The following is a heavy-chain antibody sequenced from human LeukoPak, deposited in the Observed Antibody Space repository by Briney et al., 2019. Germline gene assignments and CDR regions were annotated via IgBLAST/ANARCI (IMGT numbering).Heavy chain of an antibody. CDR3: ARARWGWFAQKDAFDI. CDR1: GYTFTSYA. J-gene: IGHJ3*02. Sequence: ASVKVSCKASGYTFTSYAMHWVRQAPGQRLEWMGWINAGNGNTKYSQKFQGRVTITRDTSASTAYMELSSLRSEDTAVYYCARARWGWFAQKDAFDIWGQGTMVTVSS. D-gene: IGHD3-10*01. V-gene: IGHV1-3*01. CDR2: INAGNGNT.